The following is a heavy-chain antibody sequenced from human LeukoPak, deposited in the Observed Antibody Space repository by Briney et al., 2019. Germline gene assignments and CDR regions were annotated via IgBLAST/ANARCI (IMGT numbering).Heavy chain of an antibody. D-gene: IGHD2-2*01. V-gene: IGHV3-9*01. Sequence: KPGGSLRLSCAASGFTFSSYAMSWVRQAPGKGLEWVSGISWNSGSIGYADSVKGRFTISRDNAKNSLYLQMNSLRAEDTALYYCAKDSSGGRVVPAAIDYGMDVWGQGTTVTVSS. J-gene: IGHJ6*02. CDR3: AKDSSGGRVVPAAIDYGMDV. CDR2: ISWNSGSI. CDR1: GFTFSSYA.